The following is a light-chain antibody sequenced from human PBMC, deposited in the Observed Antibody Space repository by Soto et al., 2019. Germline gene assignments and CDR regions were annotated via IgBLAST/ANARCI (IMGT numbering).Light chain of an antibody. J-gene: IGLJ1*01. Sequence: QSALTQPASVSGSPGQSITISCTGTSSDIGAYNYVSWYRQHPGKAPQLLIYDVNNRPSGFSHRFSGSKSGNTASLTISGLQSEDEADYFCTSYTGSNTLEVFGPGTKLTVL. CDR3: TSYTGSNTLEV. CDR1: SSDIGAYNY. V-gene: IGLV2-14*03. CDR2: DVN.